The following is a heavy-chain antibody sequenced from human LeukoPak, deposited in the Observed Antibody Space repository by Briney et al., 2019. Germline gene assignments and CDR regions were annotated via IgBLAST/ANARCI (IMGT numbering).Heavy chain of an antibody. CDR2: IYTSGST. V-gene: IGHV4-4*09. CDR3: ARLGGAAAAGPYFDY. J-gene: IGHJ4*02. CDR1: GGSISSYY. D-gene: IGHD6-13*01. Sequence: SETLSLTCTVSGGSISSYYWSWIRQPPGKGLEWIGYIYTSGSTNYNPSLKSRVTISVDTGKNQFSLKLSSVTAADTAVYYCARLGGAAAAGPYFDYWGQGTLVTVSS.